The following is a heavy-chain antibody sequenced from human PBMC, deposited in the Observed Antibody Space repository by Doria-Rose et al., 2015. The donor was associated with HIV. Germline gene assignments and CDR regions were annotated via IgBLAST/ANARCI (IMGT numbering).Heavy chain of an antibody. CDR1: GVSLSSPGMG. V-gene: IGHV2-26*01. D-gene: IGHD6-13*01. CDR2: NFSDDER. J-gene: IGHJ4*02. CDR3: ARIKSSRWYHKYYFDF. Sequence: QVTLKESGPVLVKPTETLTLTCTVSGVSLSSPGMGVSWIRQPPGKALEWLANNFSDDERSYTTSLKSRLTISRGTSKSQVVLTMTDTDPVDTATYYCARIKSSRWYHKYYFDFWGQGTLVIVSA.